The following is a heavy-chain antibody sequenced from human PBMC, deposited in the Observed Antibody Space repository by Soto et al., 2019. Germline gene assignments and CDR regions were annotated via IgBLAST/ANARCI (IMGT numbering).Heavy chain of an antibody. CDR2: INHSGST. CDR3: ARARPYREWFDP. J-gene: IGHJ5*02. V-gene: IGHV4-34*01. Sequence: SETLSLTCAVYGGSFSGYYCSWIRQPPWKGLEWIGEINHSGSTNYNPSLKSRVTISVDTSKNQFSLKLSSVTAADTAVYYCARARPYREWFDPWGQGTLVPVYS. CDR1: GGSFSGYY.